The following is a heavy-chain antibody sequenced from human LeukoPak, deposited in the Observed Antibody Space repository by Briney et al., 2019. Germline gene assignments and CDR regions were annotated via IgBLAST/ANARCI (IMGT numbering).Heavy chain of an antibody. CDR3: ARGATISETGYFDF. D-gene: IGHD5-24*01. V-gene: IGHV4-34*01. CDR1: GGSFSRYY. CDR2: IDHRGDT. J-gene: IGHJ4*03. Sequence: SETLSLTCAVYGGSFSRYYWSWIRPSPGKGLEWIAEIDHRGDTNYNPSVKSRVTISVDTSKNQFSLKVRSLSAADTAVYYCARGATISETGYFDFWGQGTLVTVSS.